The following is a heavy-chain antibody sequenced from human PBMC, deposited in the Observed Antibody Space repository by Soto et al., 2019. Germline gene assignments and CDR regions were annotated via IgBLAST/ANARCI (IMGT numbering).Heavy chain of an antibody. V-gene: IGHV1-69*04. CDR2: IIPVLGIV. Sequence: QVQLVQSGAEVKKPGSSVKVSCKASGCTFTSYSITWVRQAPGQGLEWMGRIIPVLGIVNYAQKFQGRVTITADKSTTTAYMELSSLRSEDTAVYYCARDGLGTTRRYFDSWGQGTLVTVSS. J-gene: IGHJ4*02. D-gene: IGHD1-1*01. CDR1: GCTFTSYS. CDR3: ARDGLGTTRRYFDS.